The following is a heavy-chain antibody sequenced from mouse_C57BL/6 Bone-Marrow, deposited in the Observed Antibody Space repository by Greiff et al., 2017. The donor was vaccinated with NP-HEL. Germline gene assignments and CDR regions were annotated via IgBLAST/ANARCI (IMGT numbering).Heavy chain of an antibody. V-gene: IGHV1-85*01. J-gene: IGHJ2*01. CDR2: IYPRDGST. Sequence: QVQLKESGPELVKPGASVKLSCKASGYTFTSYDINWVKQRPGQGLEWIGWIYPRDGSTKYNEKFKGKATLTVDTSSSTAYMELHSLTSEDSAVYFCARGEITTVVGYWGQGTTLTVSS. CDR3: ARGEITTVVGY. D-gene: IGHD1-1*01. CDR1: GYTFTSYD.